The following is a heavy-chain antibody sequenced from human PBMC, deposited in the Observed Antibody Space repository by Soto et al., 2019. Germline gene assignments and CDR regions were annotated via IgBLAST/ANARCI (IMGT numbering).Heavy chain of an antibody. Sequence: EMYLVESGGGLVQTGGSLRLSCEISQSAEATVRRDWMNWVRQAPGKGLEWVAHINQDGSEKYYLDSVKGRFTISRDNAKNSLYLQMNGMGAGDTAMYYCSGGVGDAFWGQGTLVTVSS. J-gene: IGHJ4*02. CDR1: QSAEATVRRDW. CDR2: INQDGSEK. CDR3: SGGVGDAF. V-gene: IGHV3-7*04. D-gene: IGHD1-26*01.